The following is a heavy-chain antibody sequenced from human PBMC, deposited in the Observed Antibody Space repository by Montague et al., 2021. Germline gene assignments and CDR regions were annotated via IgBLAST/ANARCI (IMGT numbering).Heavy chain of an antibody. CDR2: ITSGGST. V-gene: IGHV3-23*01. J-gene: IGHJ5*02. CDR3: TKDQDDYGDYVDWVDT. D-gene: IGHD4-17*01. Sequence: SLRLSCAASGFPFSSYAMSWVRQAPGKGLKWVSSITSGGSTYYADSVTGRFTIPRDNSKNTLYLQMNSLRAEDTAVYYCTKDQDDYGDYVDWVDTWGQGTLVTVCS. CDR1: GFPFSSYA.